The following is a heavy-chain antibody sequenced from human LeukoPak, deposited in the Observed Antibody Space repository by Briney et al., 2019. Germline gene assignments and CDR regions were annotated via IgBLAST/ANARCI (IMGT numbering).Heavy chain of an antibody. V-gene: IGHV3-23*01. CDR3: AKAPDILTGLDY. CDR1: GFTFSSYA. CDR2: ISGSGGST. Sequence: GGSLRLSCAASGFTFSSYAMSWVRQAPGKGLEWVSAISGSGGSTYYADSAKGRFTISRDNSKNTLYLQMNSLRAEDTAVYYCAKAPDILTGLDYWGQGTLVTVSS. J-gene: IGHJ4*02. D-gene: IGHD3-9*01.